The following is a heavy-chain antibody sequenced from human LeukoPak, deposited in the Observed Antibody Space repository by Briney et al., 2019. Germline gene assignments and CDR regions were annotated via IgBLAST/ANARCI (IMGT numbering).Heavy chain of an antibody. CDR1: GGSISSGDYY. J-gene: IGHJ4*02. V-gene: IGHV4-30-4*08. Sequence: PSQTLSLTCTVSGGSISSGDYYWSWIRQPPRKGLEWIGYIYYSGSTYYNPSLKSRVTISVDTSKNQFSLKLSSVTAADTAVYYCARGIYAYYDILTGYHPLDYWGQGTLVTVSS. D-gene: IGHD3-9*01. CDR2: IYYSGST. CDR3: ARGIYAYYDILTGYHPLDY.